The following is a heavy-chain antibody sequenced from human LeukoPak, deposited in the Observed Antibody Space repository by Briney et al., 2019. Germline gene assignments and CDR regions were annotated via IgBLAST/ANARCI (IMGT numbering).Heavy chain of an antibody. CDR1: GFTFSSYW. D-gene: IGHD3-16*01. CDR2: INHNGNVN. J-gene: IGHJ6*02. Sequence: GGSLRLSCAASGFTFSSYWMNWARQAPGKGLEWVASINHNGNVNYYVDSVKGRFTIPRDNAKNSLYLQMSNLRAEDTAVYFCARGGGLDVWGQGATVTVSS. CDR3: ARGGGLDV. V-gene: IGHV3-7*03.